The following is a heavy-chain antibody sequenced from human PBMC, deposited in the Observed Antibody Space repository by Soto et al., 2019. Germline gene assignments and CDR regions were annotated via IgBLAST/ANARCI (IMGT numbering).Heavy chain of an antibody. Sequence: QVQLVQSGAEVKKPGASVKVSCKASGDTFTSYGISWVRHAPGQGLEWMGWISADNGNTNYAQKRQGRFTMTTDTSTSTAYMALSSLRSDDTALYYCARVGAPGIAVGDWFDPWGQGTLVTVSS. CDR2: ISADNGNT. J-gene: IGHJ5*02. V-gene: IGHV1-18*01. CDR1: GDTFTSYG. D-gene: IGHD6-19*01. CDR3: ARVGAPGIAVGDWFDP.